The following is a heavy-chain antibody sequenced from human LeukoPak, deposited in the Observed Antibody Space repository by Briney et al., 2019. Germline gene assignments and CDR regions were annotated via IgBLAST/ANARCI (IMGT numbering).Heavy chain of an antibody. V-gene: IGHV1-24*01. CDR3: ATMYYYDSSGYYYVLGYFDY. D-gene: IGHD3-22*01. Sequence: ASVKVSCKVSGYTLTELSMHWVRQAPGKGLEWMGGFDPEDGETIYAQKFKGRVTMTEDTSTDTAYMELSSLRSEDTAVYYCATMYYYDSSGYYYVLGYFDYWGQGTLVTVSS. CDR1: GYTLTELS. CDR2: FDPEDGET. J-gene: IGHJ4*02.